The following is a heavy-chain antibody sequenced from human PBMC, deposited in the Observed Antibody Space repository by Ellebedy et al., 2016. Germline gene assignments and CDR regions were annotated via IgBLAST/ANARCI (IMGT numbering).Heavy chain of an antibody. Sequence: GGSLRLSCAASGFTFRNYDMSWVRQAPGKGLEWVSTISSNAGSTYYADSVKGRFTVSRDNSKNTLYLQMNSLRAEDTAVYYCVPLGYCSDIDCYHRDYWGQGTPVTVSS. V-gene: IGHV3-23*01. CDR3: VPLGYCSDIDCYHRDY. D-gene: IGHD2-15*01. J-gene: IGHJ4*02. CDR1: GFTFRNYD. CDR2: ISSNAGST.